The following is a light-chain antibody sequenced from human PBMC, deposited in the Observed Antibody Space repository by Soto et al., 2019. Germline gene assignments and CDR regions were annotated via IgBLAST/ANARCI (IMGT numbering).Light chain of an antibody. J-gene: IGLJ3*02. CDR2: DDS. Sequence: QSVLTQPASVSGSPGQSITISCTGTSSDIGNYNYVSWFQQHPGKAPKVIIYDDSNRPSGISDRFSGSKSGNTASLTISGLQAEDEADYYCNSYTSISTWVFGGGTKLTVL. V-gene: IGLV2-14*03. CDR1: SSDIGNYNY. CDR3: NSYTSISTWV.